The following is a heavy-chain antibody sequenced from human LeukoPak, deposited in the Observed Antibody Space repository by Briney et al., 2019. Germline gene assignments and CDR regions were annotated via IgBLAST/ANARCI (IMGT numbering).Heavy chain of an antibody. CDR1: GLTFSDYY. CDR3: ARDGPLSGGDFDY. V-gene: IGHV3-11*04. J-gene: IGHJ4*02. Sequence: PGGSLRLSCAASGLTFSDYYMSWIRQAPGKALEWFSYISGSGSTIYYADSVKGRFTISRDNAKNSLYLQMNSLRAEDTAVYYCARDGPLSGGDFDYWGQGTLVTVAS. CDR2: ISGSGSTI. D-gene: IGHD2/OR15-2a*01.